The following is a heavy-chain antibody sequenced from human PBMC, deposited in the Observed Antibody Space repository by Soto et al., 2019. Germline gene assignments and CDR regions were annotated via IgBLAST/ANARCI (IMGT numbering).Heavy chain of an antibody. Sequence: PSPTLSLTCDISGDSVSSNSAAWNWIRQSPSRGLEWLGRTYYRSKWYNDYAVSVKSRIIINPDTSKNQFSLQLNSVTPEDTAVYYCARERATTYYYYYYMDVWGKGTTVTVSS. CDR2: TYYRSKWYN. D-gene: IGHD4-17*01. J-gene: IGHJ6*03. CDR3: ARERATTYYYYYYMDV. V-gene: IGHV6-1*01. CDR1: GDSVSSNSAA.